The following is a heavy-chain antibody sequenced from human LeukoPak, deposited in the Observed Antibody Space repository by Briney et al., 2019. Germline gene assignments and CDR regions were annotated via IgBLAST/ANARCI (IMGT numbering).Heavy chain of an antibody. J-gene: IGHJ4*02. Sequence: GGSLRLSCAASGFSFSAYWMTWVRQAPGTGLEWVANINPAGTETYYVDPVKGRFTISRDNAKNLLYLQMNSLRAEDTAVYYCAKGFVVVAATLDYWGQGTLVTVSS. D-gene: IGHD2-15*01. CDR1: GFSFSAYW. CDR3: AKGFVVVAATLDY. CDR2: INPAGTET. V-gene: IGHV3-7*03.